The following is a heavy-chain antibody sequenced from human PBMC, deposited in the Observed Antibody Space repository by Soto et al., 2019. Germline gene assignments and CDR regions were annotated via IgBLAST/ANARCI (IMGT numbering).Heavy chain of an antibody. CDR2: IYYSGST. CDR3: ARDTYGSGDYYYYYGMDV. Sequence: SETLSLTCTVSGGSISSYYWSWIRQPPGKGLEWIGYIYYSGSTNYNPSLKSRVTISVDTSKNQFSLKLSSVTAADTAVYYCARDTYGSGDYYYYYGMDVWGQGTTVTVS. CDR1: GGSISSYY. D-gene: IGHD3-10*01. J-gene: IGHJ6*02. V-gene: IGHV4-59*01.